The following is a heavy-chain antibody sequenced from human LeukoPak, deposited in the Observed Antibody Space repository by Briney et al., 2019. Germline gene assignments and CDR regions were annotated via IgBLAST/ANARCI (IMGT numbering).Heavy chain of an antibody. D-gene: IGHD2-15*01. CDR2: IYYSGST. J-gene: IGHJ4*02. V-gene: IGHV4-59*01. CDR1: GGSISSYY. CDR3: ARTLGSSRLFDY. Sequence: SETLSLTCTVSGGSISSYYWSWIRQPPGKGLEWIGFIYYSGSTNYNPSLKSRVTISVDTSKNQFSLKLSSVTAADTAVYYCARTLGSSRLFDYWGQGTLVTVSS.